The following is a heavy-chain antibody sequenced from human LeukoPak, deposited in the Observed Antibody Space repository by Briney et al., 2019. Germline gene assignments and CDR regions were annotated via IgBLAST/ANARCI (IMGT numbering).Heavy chain of an antibody. CDR2: INYSGNT. D-gene: IGHD2-15*01. J-gene: IGHJ4*02. CDR3: ARTGMVGAADY. Sequence: SETLSLTYTVSGGSISTSDYNWGCIRQPPGKGLEWIGSINYSGNTYYNPSLKSRVTISVDTSKNQFSLKLSSVTAADTAVYYCARTGMVGAADYWGQGTLVTVSS. CDR1: GGSISTSDYN. V-gene: IGHV4-39*01.